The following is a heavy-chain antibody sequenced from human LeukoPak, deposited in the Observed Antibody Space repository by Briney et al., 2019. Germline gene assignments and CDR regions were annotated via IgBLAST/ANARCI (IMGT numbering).Heavy chain of an antibody. CDR2: IYYSGST. V-gene: IGHV4-59*01. CDR1: GGSISSYY. Sequence: SETLSLTCTVSGGSISSYYWSWIRQPPGKGLEWIGYIYYSGSTNYNPSLKSRVTISVDTSKNQFSLKLSSVTAADTAVYYCARAPIAVAGWFDPWGQGTLVTVSS. CDR3: ARAPIAVAGWFDP. D-gene: IGHD6-19*01. J-gene: IGHJ5*02.